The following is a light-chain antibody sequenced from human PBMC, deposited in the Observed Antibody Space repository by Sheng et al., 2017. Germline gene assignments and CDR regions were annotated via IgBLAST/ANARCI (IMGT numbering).Light chain of an antibody. J-gene: IGLJ1*01. V-gene: IGLV3-25*03. CDR1: IVKAV. CDR2: KDT. CDR3: QSADSSGIYV. Sequence: SYELTQPPSVSVVPRTDGQDHLLWRCIVKAVCLLVPARSQATAPLLLIYKDTERPSGIPERFSGSSSGTTITLTISGVLAVDEADYYCQSADSSGIYVFGGGNQSHRL.